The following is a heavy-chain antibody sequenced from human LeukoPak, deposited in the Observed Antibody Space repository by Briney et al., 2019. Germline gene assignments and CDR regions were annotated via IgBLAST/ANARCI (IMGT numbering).Heavy chain of an antibody. CDR2: IKSDGRLT. CDR1: GFTFCSYW. CDR3: VRDGLLVSGVALDI. V-gene: IGHV3-74*01. D-gene: IGHD2-15*01. Sequence: GGSLRLSCAAAGFTFCSYWMLWVRPAPGQGLVWVSRIKSDGRLTTYADSVKGRFPLSRDNPKNTLFLQMNTLGAEDTAVYYCVRDGLLVSGVALDIWGQGTRVTVSP. J-gene: IGHJ3*02.